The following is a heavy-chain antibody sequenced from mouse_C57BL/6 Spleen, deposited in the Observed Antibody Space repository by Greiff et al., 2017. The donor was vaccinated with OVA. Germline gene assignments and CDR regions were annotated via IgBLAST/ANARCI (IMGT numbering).Heavy chain of an antibody. CDR3: ARCAGTDPYWYFDV. V-gene: IGHV1-61*01. J-gene: IGHJ1*03. CDR1: GYTFTSYW. Sequence: QVQLQQPGAELVRPGSSVKLSCKASGYTFTSYWMDWVKQRPGQGLEWIGNIYPSDSETHYNQKFKDKATLTVDKSSSTAYMQLSRLTSEDSAVYYSARCAGTDPYWYFDVWGTGTTVTVSA. CDR2: IYPSDSET. D-gene: IGHD4-1*01.